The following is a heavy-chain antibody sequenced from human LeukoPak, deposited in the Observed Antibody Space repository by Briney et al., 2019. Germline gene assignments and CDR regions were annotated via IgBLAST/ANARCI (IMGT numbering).Heavy chain of an antibody. D-gene: IGHD3-3*01. Sequence: PGGSLRLSCAASEFTFSSYGMHWVRQAPGKGLEWVAVIWYDGSNKYYADSVKGRFTISRDNSKNTLYLQMNSLRAEDTAVYYCARDHWDSITIFGVDYGMDVWGQGTTVNVSS. V-gene: IGHV3-33*01. J-gene: IGHJ6*02. CDR3: ARDHWDSITIFGVDYGMDV. CDR2: IWYDGSNK. CDR1: EFTFSSYG.